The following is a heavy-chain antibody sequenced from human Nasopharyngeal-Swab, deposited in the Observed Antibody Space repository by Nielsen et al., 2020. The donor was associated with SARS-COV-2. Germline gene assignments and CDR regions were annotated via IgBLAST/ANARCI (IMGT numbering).Heavy chain of an antibody. V-gene: IGHV5-51*01. CDR3: ARTAIEGGYYRGDAFDI. CDR2: IYPGDSDT. CDR1: GYRFISYW. Sequence: GESLKISCEGSGYRFISYWIGWVRQMPGKGLEWMGIIYPGDSDTRYSPSFQGQVTTSADKSINTAYLQWSSLKASDTAMYYCARTAIEGGYYRGDAFDIWGQGTMVTVSS. D-gene: IGHD3-22*01. J-gene: IGHJ3*02.